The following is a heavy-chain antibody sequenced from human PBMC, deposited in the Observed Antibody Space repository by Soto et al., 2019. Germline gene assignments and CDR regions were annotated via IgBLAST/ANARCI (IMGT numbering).Heavy chain of an antibody. J-gene: IGHJ4*02. CDR2: MNPNSGNT. CDR1: GYTFTSYD. V-gene: IGHV1-8*01. D-gene: IGHD2-15*01. Sequence: ASVKVSCKASGYTFTSYDINWVRQATGQGLEWMGWMNPNSGNTGYAQKFQGRVTITRDTSASTAYMELSSLRSEDTAVYYCARGPYGGNPRDYWGQGTLVTVSS. CDR3: ARGPYGGNPRDY.